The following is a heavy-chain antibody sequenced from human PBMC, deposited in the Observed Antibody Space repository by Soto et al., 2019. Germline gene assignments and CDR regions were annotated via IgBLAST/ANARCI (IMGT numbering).Heavy chain of an antibody. J-gene: IGHJ4*02. Sequence: QVQLQESGPGLVKPSQTLSLTCTVSGGSISSGTYHWTWIRQPPEKGMEWIGYIYYSGSTYYNPSLKSRVTISVDKSKNQFSLRLSSVTAADTAVYYCAREMNYYDTSGDSYFDYWGQGTLVTVSS. D-gene: IGHD3-22*01. CDR1: GGSISSGTYH. CDR3: AREMNYYDTSGDSYFDY. V-gene: IGHV4-31*03. CDR2: IYYSGST.